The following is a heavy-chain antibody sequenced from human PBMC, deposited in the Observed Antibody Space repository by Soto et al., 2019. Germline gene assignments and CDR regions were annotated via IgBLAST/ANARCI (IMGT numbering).Heavy chain of an antibody. Sequence: SETLSLTCSVSGFAISRGYYWSWVRQPPGKGLEWIGSIYPSVSSYHNPSLETRVRLSIDTSKNQFTLNLTSVTAADTALYYCAREKVGTTFFDNWGQGXQVTVYS. V-gene: IGHV4-38-2*02. CDR3: AREKVGTTFFDN. CDR2: IYPSVSS. D-gene: IGHD1-1*01. J-gene: IGHJ4*02. CDR1: GFAISRGYY.